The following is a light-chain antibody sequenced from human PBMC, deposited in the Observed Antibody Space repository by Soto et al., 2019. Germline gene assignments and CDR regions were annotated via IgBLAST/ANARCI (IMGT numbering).Light chain of an antibody. Sequence: DIQMTHSPSSLSASVGDRFTITCRASQSISNHLNGYQQKPGKAPKLLIFAASSLQSGVPSRFSGSRSGLDFALTTSRLQPEAFATYYCQQSYSSPPTLGRETTVDIK. V-gene: IGKV1-39*01. CDR3: QQSYSSPPT. CDR1: QSISNH. CDR2: AAS. J-gene: IGKJ3*01.